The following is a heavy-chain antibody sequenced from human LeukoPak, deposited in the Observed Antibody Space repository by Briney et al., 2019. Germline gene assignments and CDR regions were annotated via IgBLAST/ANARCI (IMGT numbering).Heavy chain of an antibody. CDR2: ISSGSTYT. CDR1: GFTFSDHY. J-gene: IGHJ4*02. V-gene: IGHV3-11*05. CDR3: ARGDYGGGYFDY. D-gene: IGHD4-23*01. Sequence: GGCPRLSCEVSGFTFSDHYMSWIRQAPGKRLEWVSYISSGSTYTNYADSVEGRFTISRDNAKNSLYLQMNSLRAEDTAVYYCARGDYGGGYFDYWGQGTLVTVSS.